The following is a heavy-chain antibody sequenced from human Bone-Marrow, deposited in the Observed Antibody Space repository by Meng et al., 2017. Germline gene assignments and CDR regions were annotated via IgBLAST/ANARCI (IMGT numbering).Heavy chain of an antibody. CDR3: ARGKSNSSPPFDP. J-gene: IGHJ5*02. V-gene: IGHV4-30-2*01. CDR2: IYHSVST. Sequence: QLQLQESGPGMVKPSQNLSLTCAVSGGSINNGGYSFSWIRQPPGKGLEWSGYIYHSVSTCYNPSLKSRVTISVDTSKNQFSLKLSSVTAADTAVYYCARGKSNSSPPFDPWGQGTLVTVSS. D-gene: IGHD6-6*01. CDR1: GGSINNGGYS.